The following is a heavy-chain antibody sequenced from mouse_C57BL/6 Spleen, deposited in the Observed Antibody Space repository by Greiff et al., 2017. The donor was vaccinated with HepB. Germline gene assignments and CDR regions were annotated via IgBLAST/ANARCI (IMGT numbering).Heavy chain of an antibody. J-gene: IGHJ3*01. Sequence: EVQLQESGEGLVKPGGSLKLSCAASGFTFSSYAMSWVRQTPEKRLEWVAYISSGGDYIYYADTVKGRFTISRDNARNTLYLQMSSLKSEDTAMYYCTRGDDYDVWFAYWGQGTLVTVSA. CDR1: GFTFSSYA. V-gene: IGHV5-9-1*02. D-gene: IGHD2-4*01. CDR3: TRGDDYDVWFAY. CDR2: ISSGGDYI.